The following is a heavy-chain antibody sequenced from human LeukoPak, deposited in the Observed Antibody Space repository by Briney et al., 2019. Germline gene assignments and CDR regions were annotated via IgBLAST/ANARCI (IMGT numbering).Heavy chain of an antibody. Sequence: GASVKVSCKASGYTFTSYAISWVRQAPGQGLEWMGRIIPIFGTANYAQKFQGRVTITTDESTSTAYMELSSLRSEDTAVYYCARGLTEGAGTTGDDYWGQGTLVTVSS. D-gene: IGHD1-1*01. CDR3: ARGLTEGAGTTGDDY. CDR1: GYTFTSYA. CDR2: IIPIFGTA. V-gene: IGHV1-69*05. J-gene: IGHJ4*02.